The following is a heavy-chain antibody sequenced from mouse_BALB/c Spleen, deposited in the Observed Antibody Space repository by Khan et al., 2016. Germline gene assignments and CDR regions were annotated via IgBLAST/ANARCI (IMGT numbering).Heavy chain of an antibody. D-gene: IGHD2-3*01. CDR2: IDPENGNT. CDR1: GFNIKDYY. J-gene: IGHJ3*01. Sequence: VQLQQPGAELVRPGALVKLSCKASGFNIKDYYMHWVKQRPEQGLEWIGWIDPENGNTIYDPKFQGKASITADTSSNTASLQLSSLTSEDTAVYYCAIDGSGFAYWGQGTLVTVSA. V-gene: IGHV14-1*02. CDR3: AIDGSGFAY.